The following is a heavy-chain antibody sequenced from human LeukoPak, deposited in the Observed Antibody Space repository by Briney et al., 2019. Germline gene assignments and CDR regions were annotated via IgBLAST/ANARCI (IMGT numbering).Heavy chain of an antibody. J-gene: IGHJ3*02. CDR2: INSDGSST. V-gene: IGHV3-74*01. D-gene: IGHD3-16*02. CDR1: GFTFSSYW. Sequence: GGSLRLSCAASGFTFSSYWMHWVRQAPGKGLVWVSRINSDGSSTSYADSVKGRFTISRHDAKNSLYLQMNSLRAEDTAVYYCARVPAGVIGMKDAFDIWGQGTMVTVSS. CDR3: ARVPAGVIGMKDAFDI.